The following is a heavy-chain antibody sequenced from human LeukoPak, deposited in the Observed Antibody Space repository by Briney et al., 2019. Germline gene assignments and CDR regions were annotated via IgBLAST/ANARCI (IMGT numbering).Heavy chain of an antibody. V-gene: IGHV3-66*01. Sequence: GGSLRLSCAASGFTVSSNYMSWVRQAPGKGLEWVSVIYSGGSTYYADSVKGRFTISRDNSKNTLYLQMNSLRAEDTAVYYCARTDDYGGNFLDYWGQGTLVTVSS. CDR1: GFTVSSNY. D-gene: IGHD4-23*01. J-gene: IGHJ4*02. CDR3: ARTDDYGGNFLDY. CDR2: IYSGGST.